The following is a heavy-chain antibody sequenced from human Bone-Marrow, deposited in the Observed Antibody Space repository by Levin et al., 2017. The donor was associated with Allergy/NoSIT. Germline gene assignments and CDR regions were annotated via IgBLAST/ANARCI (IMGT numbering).Heavy chain of an antibody. CDR2: ISDSGRRV. CDR1: GFAFSDYY. D-gene: IGHD2/OR15-2a*01. Sequence: GGSLRLSCSASGFAFSDYYMFWIRQAPGKGLEWISFISDSGRRVYYADSIKGRFTMSRDDATKSVFLQMNSLRVEDTAVYFCARAAIYFGEISFFYFNGLSVWGQGTTVTVSS. CDR3: ARAAIYFGEISFFYFNGLSV. J-gene: IGHJ6*02. V-gene: IGHV3-11*01.